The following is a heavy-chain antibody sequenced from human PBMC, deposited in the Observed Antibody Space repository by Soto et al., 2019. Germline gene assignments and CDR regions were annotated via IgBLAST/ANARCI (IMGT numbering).Heavy chain of an antibody. CDR1: GGSISSSSYY. CDR2: IYYSGST. CDR3: AREVRDYGGYWYFDL. V-gene: IGHV4-39*02. Sequence: QLQLQESGPGLVKPSETLSLTCTVSGGSISSSSYYWGWIRQPPGKGLEWIGSIYYSGSTYYNPSLKRRVTISVDTSKNQFSLKLSSVTAADTAVYYCAREVRDYGGYWYFDLWGRGTLVTVSS. D-gene: IGHD4-17*01. J-gene: IGHJ2*01.